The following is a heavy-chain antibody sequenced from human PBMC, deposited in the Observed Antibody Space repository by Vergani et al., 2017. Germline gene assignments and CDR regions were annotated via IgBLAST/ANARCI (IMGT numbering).Heavy chain of an antibody. D-gene: IGHD2-21*01. J-gene: IGHJ6*03. Sequence: QVQLVESGGGVVQPGRSLRLSCTSSGFTFSTYAMHWVRQAPGKGLEWVAIIYYDGSKKYYADSVKGRFTISRDNSRNTLELLMSSLRAEDTAIYYCVREGSYCGSTTCRNPSYVYYYHMDVWAEGTTVTVSS. V-gene: IGHV3-33*01. CDR3: VREGSYCGSTTCRNPSYVYYYHMDV. CDR2: IYYDGSKK. CDR1: GFTFSTYA.